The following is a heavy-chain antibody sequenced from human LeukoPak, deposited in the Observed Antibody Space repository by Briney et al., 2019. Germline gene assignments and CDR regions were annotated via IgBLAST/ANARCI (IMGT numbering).Heavy chain of an antibody. CDR2: IYSGGST. J-gene: IGHJ2*01. Sequence: KPGGSLRLSCAASGFTISSNYMTWVPQAPGKGLEWVSFIYSGGSTYYADSLQGRVTISRDNSKNALYLQMNSLRAEDTAVYYCVRELQPATGTRAYWFFDLWGRGTLVTVSS. CDR3: VRELQPATGTRAYWFFDL. V-gene: IGHV3-53*01. CDR1: GFTISSNY. D-gene: IGHD1/OR15-1a*01.